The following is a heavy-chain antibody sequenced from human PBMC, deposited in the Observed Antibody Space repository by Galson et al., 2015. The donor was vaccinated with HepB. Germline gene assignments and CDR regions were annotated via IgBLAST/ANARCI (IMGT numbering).Heavy chain of an antibody. Sequence: SVKVSCKASGYTFTSYGISWVRQAPGQELEWMGWISAYNGNTNYAQKLQGRVTMTTDTSTSTAYMELRSLRSDDTAVYYCARDHRGVVGATGADYWGQGTLVTVSS. J-gene: IGHJ4*02. V-gene: IGHV1-18*01. CDR1: GYTFTSYG. D-gene: IGHD1-26*01. CDR2: ISAYNGNT. CDR3: ARDHRGVVGATGADY.